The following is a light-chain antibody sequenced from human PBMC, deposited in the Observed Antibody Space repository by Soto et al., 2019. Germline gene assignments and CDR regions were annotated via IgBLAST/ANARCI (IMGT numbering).Light chain of an antibody. Sequence: QSALXXXXXXSGXXXXXITISXXXTSXXVGGYNYVSWYQQHPGKAPKLMIXDVSNRPSGVSNRFSGSKSGNTASLTISGLQAEDEADYYCSSYTSSSTLVFGGGTQLTVL. CDR3: SSYTSSSTLV. CDR1: SXXVGGYNY. CDR2: DVS. J-gene: IGLJ2*01. V-gene: IGLV2-14*01.